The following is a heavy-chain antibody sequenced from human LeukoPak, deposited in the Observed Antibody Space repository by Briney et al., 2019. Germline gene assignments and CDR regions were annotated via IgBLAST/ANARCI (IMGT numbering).Heavy chain of an antibody. CDR1: GYTFTGYY. V-gene: IGHV1-2*02. CDR2: INPNSGGT. Sequence: ASVKVSCKASGYTFTGYYMHWGRQAPGQGLEWMGWINPNSGGTNYAQKFQGRVTMTRDTSISTAYMELSRLRSDDTAVYYCAREYGSGSYVAGWFDPWGQGTLVTVSS. J-gene: IGHJ5*02. CDR3: AREYGSGSYVAGWFDP. D-gene: IGHD3-10*01.